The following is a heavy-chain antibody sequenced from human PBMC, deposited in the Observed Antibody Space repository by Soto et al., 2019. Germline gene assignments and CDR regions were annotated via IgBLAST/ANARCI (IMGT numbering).Heavy chain of an antibody. V-gene: IGHV3-23*01. CDR3: ATAYYYGSGSSDY. Sequence: GGSLRLSCATSGLTFSNYAMSWVRQAPGGGLEWVSSMSGSSSTTYYADSVRGRFTISRDNAKNSLYLQMNSLRDEDTAVYYCATAYYYGSGSSDYWGQGTLVTVSS. J-gene: IGHJ4*02. D-gene: IGHD3-10*01. CDR1: GLTFSNYA. CDR2: MSGSSSTT.